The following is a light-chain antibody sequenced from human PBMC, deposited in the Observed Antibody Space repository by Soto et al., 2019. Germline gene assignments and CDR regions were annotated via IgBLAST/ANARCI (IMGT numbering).Light chain of an antibody. CDR2: DAS. J-gene: IGKJ5*01. Sequence: IQMTQSPSSLSASVGDRVTITCQASQDISKNLNWYQQKPGKAPKLLIYDASSLQTGAPSRFRGTGSATHFTFPISSLQPEDIATYYCQQYDNLLPITFGQGTRLEIK. CDR1: QDISKN. CDR3: QQYDNLLPIT. V-gene: IGKV1-33*01.